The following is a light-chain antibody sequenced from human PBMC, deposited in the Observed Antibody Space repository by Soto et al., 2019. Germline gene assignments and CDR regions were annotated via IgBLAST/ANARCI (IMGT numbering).Light chain of an antibody. V-gene: IGKV1-5*03. Sequence: DIQMTQSPSTLAASVGDRVTITCRASQSISQWLAWYQQKPGEAPKVLIYKTSSLQSGVPSRFSGSGSGTEFTLTISSLQPDDLATYYYQQYNGSPYTIGRGTKLEI. CDR1: QSISQW. J-gene: IGKJ2*01. CDR2: KTS. CDR3: QQYNGSPYT.